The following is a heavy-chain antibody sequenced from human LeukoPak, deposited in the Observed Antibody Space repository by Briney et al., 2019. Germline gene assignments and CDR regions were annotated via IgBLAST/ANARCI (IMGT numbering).Heavy chain of an antibody. Sequence: GGPLRLSCAASGFTFDDYAVHWVRQAPGKGLEWVSGISWNSGSIGYADSVKGRFTISRDNAKNSLYLQMNSLRAEDTALYYCAKWGSYSSGWAYYFDYWGQGTLVTVSS. V-gene: IGHV3-9*01. D-gene: IGHD6-19*01. CDR2: ISWNSGSI. CDR1: GFTFDDYA. CDR3: AKWGSYSSGWAYYFDY. J-gene: IGHJ4*02.